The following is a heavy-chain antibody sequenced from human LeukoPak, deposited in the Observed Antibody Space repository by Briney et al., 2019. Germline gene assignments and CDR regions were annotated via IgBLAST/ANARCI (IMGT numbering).Heavy chain of an antibody. CDR3: GKRRQQLGYFDY. J-gene: IGHJ4*02. Sequence: GGSLRLSCAASGFTFSSYWMSWVRQAPGKGLEWVSAISGSGGSTYYADSVKGRFTISRDNSKNTLYLQMNSLRAEDTAVYYCGKRRQQLGYFDYWGQGTLVTVSS. V-gene: IGHV3-23*01. D-gene: IGHD6-13*01. CDR1: GFTFSSYW. CDR2: ISGSGGST.